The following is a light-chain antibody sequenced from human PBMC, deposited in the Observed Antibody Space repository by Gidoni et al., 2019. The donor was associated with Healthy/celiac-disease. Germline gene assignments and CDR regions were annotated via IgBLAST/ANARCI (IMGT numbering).Light chain of an antibody. Sequence: EIVLTQSPGPLSLYPGPRATLSCRASKSVSSSYLAWFQQKPRQSPRLLIYGASSRATGIPARFSGSGSGTDFTLTISRLEPEDCVVYCCQPYVSSTTFGPGTKVDIK. CDR3: QPYVSSTT. J-gene: IGKJ3*01. V-gene: IGKV3-20*01. CDR2: GAS. CDR1: KSVSSSY.